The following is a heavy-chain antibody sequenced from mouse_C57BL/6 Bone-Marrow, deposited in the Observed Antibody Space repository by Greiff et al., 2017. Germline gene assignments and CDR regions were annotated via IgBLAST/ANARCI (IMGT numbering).Heavy chain of an antibody. CDR1: GFNIKDDY. CDR3: TTYDYAWFAY. Sequence: EVQLVESGAELVRPGASVKLSCTASGFNIKDDYMHWVKQRPEQGLEWIGWIDPENGDTEYASKFQGKATITADTSSNTVYLQLSRLTSEDTAVYCCTTYDYAWFAYWGQGTLVTVSA. J-gene: IGHJ3*01. CDR2: IDPENGDT. D-gene: IGHD2-4*01. V-gene: IGHV14-4*01.